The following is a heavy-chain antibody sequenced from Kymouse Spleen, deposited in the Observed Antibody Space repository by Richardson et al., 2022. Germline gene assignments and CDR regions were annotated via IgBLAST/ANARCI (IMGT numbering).Heavy chain of an antibody. CDR2: IYYSGST. V-gene: IGHV4-59*01. CDR1: GGSISSYY. D-gene: IGHD1-26*01. CDR3: ARDLGANDYFDY. J-gene: IGHJ4*02. Sequence: QVQLQESGPGLVKPSETLSLTCTVSGGSISSYYWSWIRQPPGKGLEWIGYIYYSGSTNYNPSLKSRVTISVDTSKNQFSLKLSSVTAADTAVYYCARDLGANDYFDYWGQGTLVTVSS.